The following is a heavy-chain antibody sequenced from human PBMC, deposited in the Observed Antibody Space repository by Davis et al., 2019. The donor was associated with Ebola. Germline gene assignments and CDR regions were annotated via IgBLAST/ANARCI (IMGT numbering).Heavy chain of an antibody. Sequence: ASVKVSCKASGYTFTSYGISWVRQAPGQGLEWMGWISAYNGNTNYAQKFQGRVTITADESTSTAYMELNSLRSEDTAVYYCARASTLWGTAAGFDYWGQGTLVTVSS. CDR1: GYTFTSYG. CDR3: ARASTLWGTAAGFDY. CDR2: ISAYNGNT. J-gene: IGHJ4*02. V-gene: IGHV1-18*04. D-gene: IGHD6-13*01.